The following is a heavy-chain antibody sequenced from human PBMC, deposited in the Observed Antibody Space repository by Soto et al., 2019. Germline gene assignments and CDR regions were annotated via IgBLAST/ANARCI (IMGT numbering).Heavy chain of an antibody. V-gene: IGHV3-7*01. CDR3: ARGDVVVVAASDAFDI. J-gene: IGHJ3*02. CDR2: IKQDGSEK. Sequence: EVQLVESGGGLVQPGGSLRLSCAASGFTFSSYWMSWVRQAPGKGLEWLANIKQDGSEKYYVDSVKGRFTISRDNAKNSLYLQMNSLRAEDTAVYYCARGDVVVVAASDAFDIWGQGTMVTVSS. D-gene: IGHD2-15*01. CDR1: GFTFSSYW.